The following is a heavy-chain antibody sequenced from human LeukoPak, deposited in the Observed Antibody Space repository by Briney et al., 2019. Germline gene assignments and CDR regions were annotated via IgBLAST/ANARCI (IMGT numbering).Heavy chain of an antibody. CDR2: INSDGTTT. J-gene: IGHJ4*02. V-gene: IGHV3-74*01. D-gene: IGHD6-13*01. CDR1: AFTFSSYW. CDR3: ARGYYSGSRIDY. Sequence: GGSLRLSCAASAFTFSSYWMHWVRQGPGKGLVWVARINSDGTTTNYADSVKGRFTISRDNARNTLYLQMNSLTADDTAVYYCARGYYSGSRIDYWGQGTLVTVSS.